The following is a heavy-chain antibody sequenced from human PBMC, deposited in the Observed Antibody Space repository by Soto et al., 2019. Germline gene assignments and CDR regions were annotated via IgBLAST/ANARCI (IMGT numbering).Heavy chain of an antibody. V-gene: IGHV3-15*01. CDR2: IKSKTDGGTT. D-gene: IGHD2-21*02. J-gene: IGHJ4*02. CDR1: GFTFSNAW. CDR3: TTGTFFVVVPARFIDY. Sequence: GGSLRLSCAASGFTFSNAWMSWVRQAPGKGLEWVGRIKSKTDGGTTDYAAPVKGRFTISRDDSKNTLYLQMNSLKTEDTAVYYCTTGTFFVVVPARFIDYWGQGTLVTVSS.